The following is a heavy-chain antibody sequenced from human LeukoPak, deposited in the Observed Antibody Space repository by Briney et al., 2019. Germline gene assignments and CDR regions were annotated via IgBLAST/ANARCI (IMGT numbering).Heavy chain of an antibody. Sequence: GGSLRLSCAASGFTFGSYAMTWVRQAPGKGLEWVSGISWNSGSIGYADSVKGRFTISRDNAKNSLYLQMNSLRAEDTALYYCAKVGYYYGSGSYYAPFDYWGQGTLVTVSS. V-gene: IGHV3-9*01. CDR3: AKVGYYYGSGSYYAPFDY. D-gene: IGHD3-10*01. J-gene: IGHJ4*02. CDR2: ISWNSGSI. CDR1: GFTFGSYA.